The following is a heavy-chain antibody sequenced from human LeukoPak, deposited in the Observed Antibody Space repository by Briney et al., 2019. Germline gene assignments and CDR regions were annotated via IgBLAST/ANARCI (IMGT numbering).Heavy chain of an antibody. CDR1: GFNFSIYP. Sequence: PGGSLRLSCTTSGFNFSIYPMSWVRQAPGKGLEWVSAIDGSGATTYYADSVKGRFIISRDSSKNTLYLQMNSLRAEDTAVYYCAKGGAQVGGQGTLVTVSS. CDR2: IDGSGATT. J-gene: IGHJ4*02. V-gene: IGHV3-23*01. D-gene: IGHD1-26*01. CDR3: AKGGAQV.